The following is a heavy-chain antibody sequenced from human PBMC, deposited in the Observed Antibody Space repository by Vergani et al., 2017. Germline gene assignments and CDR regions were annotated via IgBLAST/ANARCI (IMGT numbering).Heavy chain of an antibody. J-gene: IGHJ4*02. D-gene: IGHD3-22*01. CDR1: GFTFGDCA. V-gene: IGHV3-23*04. Sequence: EVQLVESGGGLVQPGRSLRLSCTASGFTFGDCAMSWFRQAPGKGLEWVSSISASDGNTYYADSVKGRVTISRDKSKNTLYLQMNSLTAEDTAIYYCAGPQGTSAYYYGGFDYWGQGILVTVSS. CDR3: AGPQGTSAYYYGGFDY. CDR2: ISASDGNT.